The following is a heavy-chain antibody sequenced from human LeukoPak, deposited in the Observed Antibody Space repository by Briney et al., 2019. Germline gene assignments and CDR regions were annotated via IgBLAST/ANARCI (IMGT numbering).Heavy chain of an antibody. V-gene: IGHV5-51*01. Sequence: GEPLKISCKGSGFTFTTYSFAWVRQMPGKGLEWMGVIYAGDSSTRYSPSFQGQVTISVDKSISTAYLQWSSLKASDSAIYYCARHSCYDSWGRGTLVTVSS. CDR3: ARHSCYDS. J-gene: IGHJ4*02. CDR2: IYAGDSST. CDR1: GFTFTTYS. D-gene: IGHD3-16*01.